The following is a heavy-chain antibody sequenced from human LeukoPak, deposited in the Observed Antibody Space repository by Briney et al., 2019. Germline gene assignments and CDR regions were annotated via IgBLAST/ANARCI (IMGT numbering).Heavy chain of an antibody. CDR1: GDSVSSTRAA. V-gene: IGHV6-1*01. J-gene: IGHJ3*02. CDR3: ARYLIAGAPHDAFDI. Sequence: SQTLSLTCAISGDSVSSTRAAWNWIRQSPSRGLEWLGRTYYRSRWYNDYGVSVKSRIIINPDTSKNQFSLQLKSVTPEDTAAYYCARYLIAGAPHDAFDIWGQGSMVTVSS. D-gene: IGHD1-26*01. CDR2: TYYRSRWYN.